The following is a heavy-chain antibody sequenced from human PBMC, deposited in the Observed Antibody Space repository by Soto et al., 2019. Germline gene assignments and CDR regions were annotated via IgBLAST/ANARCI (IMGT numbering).Heavy chain of an antibody. CDR3: SRNPYGSGLFDP. V-gene: IGHV1-8*01. D-gene: IGHD6-19*01. CDR2: MTPNSGNT. CDR1: GYNFIDYD. J-gene: IGHJ5*02. Sequence: QVQLVQSGAEVKKPGASVKVPCKASGYNFIDYDINWMRQSTGQGLEWMGWMTPNSGNTGYAQKFQGRVTLTRDTSIGTAYMELSSLKTEDTAVYYCSRNPYGSGLFDPWGQGTLVTVSS.